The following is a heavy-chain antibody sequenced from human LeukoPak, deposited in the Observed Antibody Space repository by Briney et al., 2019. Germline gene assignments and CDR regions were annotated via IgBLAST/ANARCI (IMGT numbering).Heavy chain of an antibody. V-gene: IGHV3-23*01. J-gene: IGHJ4*02. CDR1: GFTFSSYA. Sequence: GGSLRLSCAASGFTFSSYAMSWVRQAPGKGLEWVSAISGSGGSTYYADSVKGRFTISRDNSKNTLYLQINSLRAEDTAVYYCASCIAAAGAYFYYWGQGTLVTVSS. D-gene: IGHD6-13*01. CDR3: ASCIAAAGAYFYY. CDR2: ISGSGGST.